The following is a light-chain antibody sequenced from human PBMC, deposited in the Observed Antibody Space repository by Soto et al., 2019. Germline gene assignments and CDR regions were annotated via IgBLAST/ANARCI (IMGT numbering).Light chain of an antibody. Sequence: EIVLTQSPGTLSLSPGERATLSCRASQSVSSSYLAWYQQKPGQAPRLLIYGASSRAAGIPDRFSGSGSGTDFTLTISRLAPEDFAVYYCQQYGSSLFTFGPGTKVYIK. CDR3: QQYGSSLFT. CDR2: GAS. V-gene: IGKV3-20*01. CDR1: QSVSSSY. J-gene: IGKJ3*01.